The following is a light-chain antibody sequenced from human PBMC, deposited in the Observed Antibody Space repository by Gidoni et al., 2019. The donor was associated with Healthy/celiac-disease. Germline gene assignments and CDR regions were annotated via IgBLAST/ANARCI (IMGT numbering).Light chain of an antibody. V-gene: IGKV6-21*02. Sequence: DQSPKLLLKYASQSISGVPSRVSGSGSGTDFTLPINSLEAEDAATYYCHQSSSLPVTFGQGTKVEIK. CDR3: HQSSSLPVT. CDR2: YAS. J-gene: IGKJ1*01.